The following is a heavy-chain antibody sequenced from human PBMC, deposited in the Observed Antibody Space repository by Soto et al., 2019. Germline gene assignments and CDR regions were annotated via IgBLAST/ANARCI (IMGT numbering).Heavy chain of an antibody. Sequence: GGSLRLSCAASGFTFTNSWMTWVLQGPGKGLEWVGRIKSKSDGGTIDYAAPVKGRFTISRDDSKNTLYLQMNSLKTEDTAVYYCTTGPNLRPLAAFDIWGQGTVVTVSS. CDR1: GFTFTNSW. CDR3: TTGPNLRPLAAFDI. J-gene: IGHJ3*02. CDR2: IKSKSDGGTI. V-gene: IGHV3-15*01.